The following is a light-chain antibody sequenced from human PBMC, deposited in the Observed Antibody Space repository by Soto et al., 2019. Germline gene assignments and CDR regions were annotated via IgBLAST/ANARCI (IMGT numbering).Light chain of an antibody. Sequence: QSALTQPASVSGSPGQSITISCTGTSSDVGNYIYVSWFQHHPGKAPKLMIYEVSNRPSGVSNRFSASKSGNTASLTISGLQAEDEADYYCSSYTSNNTTFVFGTGTKVTVL. V-gene: IGLV2-14*01. CDR2: EVS. J-gene: IGLJ1*01. CDR3: SSYTSNNTTFV. CDR1: SSDVGNYIY.